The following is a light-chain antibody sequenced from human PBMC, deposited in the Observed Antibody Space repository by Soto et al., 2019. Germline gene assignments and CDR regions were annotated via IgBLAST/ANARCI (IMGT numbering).Light chain of an antibody. CDR1: QSVSSSY. CDR2: GAS. V-gene: IGKV3-20*01. CDR3: QQYGSLPRT. Sequence: EMVLTQSPGTLSLSPGERATLSCRASQSVSSSYLAWYQQKPGQAPRLLMYGASSRSTGIPDRFSGSGSETDFTLTISRLEPEDFAVYYCQQYGSLPRTFGQGTQVEIK. J-gene: IGKJ1*01.